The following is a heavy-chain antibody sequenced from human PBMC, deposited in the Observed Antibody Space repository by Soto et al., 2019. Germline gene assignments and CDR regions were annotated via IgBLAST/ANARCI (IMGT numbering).Heavy chain of an antibody. J-gene: IGHJ4*02. Sequence: QVHLVQSGAEVKKPGASVKVSCKASGYTFTSYGITWVRQAPGQGLEWMGWISAHNGITDYAQKLQGRAIVTRDTSTGTTYMELRSLISDDTAVYYCARGRYGDYWGQGALVTVSS. CDR3: ARGRYGDY. V-gene: IGHV1-18*01. CDR1: GYTFTSYG. D-gene: IGHD1-1*01. CDR2: ISAHNGIT.